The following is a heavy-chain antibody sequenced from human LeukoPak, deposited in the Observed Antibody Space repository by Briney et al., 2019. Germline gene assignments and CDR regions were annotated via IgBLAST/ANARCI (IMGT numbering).Heavy chain of an antibody. CDR1: GFTFSSYA. D-gene: IGHD2-2*01. V-gene: IGHV3-30*04. Sequence: GGSLSLSCAASGFTFSSYAMHWVRQAPGKGLEWVAVISYDGSNKYYADSVKGRFTISRDNSKNTLYLQMNSLRAEDTAVYYCARASRYCSSTSCWYWFDPWGQGTLVTVSS. J-gene: IGHJ5*02. CDR2: ISYDGSNK. CDR3: ARASRYCSSTSCWYWFDP.